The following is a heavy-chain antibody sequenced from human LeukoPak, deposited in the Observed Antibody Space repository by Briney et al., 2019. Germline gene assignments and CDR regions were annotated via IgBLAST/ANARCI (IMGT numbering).Heavy chain of an antibody. CDR1: GFTFSTYW. V-gene: IGHV3-7*03. CDR2: MKPDGGEI. J-gene: IGHJ4*02. Sequence: GGSLRLPCAASGFTFSTYWMSWLRQAPGKGLEWVANMKPDGGEIYYVDSVKGRFTISRDNSKNSLYLQMNSLRAEDTAVYYCARDLVVPAAMGYFDYWGRGTLVTVSS. D-gene: IGHD2-2*01. CDR3: ARDLVVPAAMGYFDY.